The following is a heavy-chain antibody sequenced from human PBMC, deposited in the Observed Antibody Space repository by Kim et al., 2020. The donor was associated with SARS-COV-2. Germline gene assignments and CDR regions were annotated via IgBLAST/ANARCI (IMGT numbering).Heavy chain of an antibody. CDR2: ISGNANIT. CDR1: GFPFDDYA. CDR3: AKGRYYDFWRRYSYDAFDV. V-gene: IGHV3-43*02. D-gene: IGHD3-3*01. J-gene: IGHJ3*01. Sequence: GGSLRLSCAASGFPFDDYAMYWVRQIPGKGLEWVSLISGNANITYYRDSVKGRFTISRDNNRNSLYLQMNSLITADTALYYCAKGRYYDFWRRYSYDAFDVWGQGTMVTVSS.